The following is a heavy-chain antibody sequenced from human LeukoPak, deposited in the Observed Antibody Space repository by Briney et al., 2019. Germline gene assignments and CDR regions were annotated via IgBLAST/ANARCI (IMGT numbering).Heavy chain of an antibody. V-gene: IGHV3-23*01. CDR2: ISGGGGST. J-gene: IGHJ6*02. Sequence: PGGSLRLSCAASGFTFSSYAVSWVRQAPGKGLEWVSAISGGGGSTYYADSVKGRFTISRDSSKNTLYLQMNSLRAEDTAVYYCAKDPRYSSSWYYYGMDVWGQGTTVTVSS. CDR1: GFTFSSYA. D-gene: IGHD6-13*01. CDR3: AKDPRYSSSWYYYGMDV.